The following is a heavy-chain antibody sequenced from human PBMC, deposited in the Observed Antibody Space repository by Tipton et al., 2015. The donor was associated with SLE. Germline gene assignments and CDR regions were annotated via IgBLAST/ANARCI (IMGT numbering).Heavy chain of an antibody. CDR1: GGSISSGSYY. CDR3: ARWGGTGWFDP. CDR2: INHSGST. D-gene: IGHD3-10*01. Sequence: TLSLTCTVSGGSISSGSYYWSWIRQPPGKGLEWIGEINHSGSTNYNPSLKSRVTISVDTSKNQFSLKLSSVTAADTAVYYCARWGGTGWFDPWGQGTLVTVSS. J-gene: IGHJ5*02. V-gene: IGHV4-39*07.